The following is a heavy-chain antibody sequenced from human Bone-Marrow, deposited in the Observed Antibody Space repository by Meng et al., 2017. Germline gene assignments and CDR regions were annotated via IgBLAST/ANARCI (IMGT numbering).Heavy chain of an antibody. CDR1: GYTFSNYY. J-gene: IGHJ4*02. Sequence: QVQLVQSGAEVKKPGASVKVSCKAFGYTFSNYYMEWVRQAPGQGIEWMGRIDPKSGATNYAQKFQGRVTMTRDTSISTAYVELSRLRSDDTAVYYCEPSAGPAYFDYWGQGTLVTVSS. CDR3: EPSAGPAYFDY. CDR2: IDPKSGAT. V-gene: IGHV1-2*06.